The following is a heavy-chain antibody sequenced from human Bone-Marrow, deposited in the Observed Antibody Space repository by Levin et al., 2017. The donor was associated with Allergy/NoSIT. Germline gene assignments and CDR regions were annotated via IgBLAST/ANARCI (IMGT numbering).Heavy chain of an antibody. CDR1: GFPLSSFW. CDR2: IKGAGSTT. D-gene: IGHD2-2*02. CDR3: VRDLYGRDDH. V-gene: IGHV3-74*03. J-gene: IGHJ4*02. Sequence: GESLKISCVASGFPLSSFWMHWVRQAPGKGLVWLSHIKGAGSTTTYADSVKGRFTISRDNAKNTLYLQMNSLSAEDTAVYYCVRDLYGRDDHWGQGTLVTVSS.